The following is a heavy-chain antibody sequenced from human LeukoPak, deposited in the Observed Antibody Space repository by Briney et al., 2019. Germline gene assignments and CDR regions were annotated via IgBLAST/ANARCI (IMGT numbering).Heavy chain of an antibody. CDR1: GFTFSDYD. V-gene: IGHV3-13*01. CDR2: IGTAGDT. J-gene: IGHJ4*02. Sequence: GGSLRLSCAASGFTFSDYDMHWVRQATGKGLELVSAIGTAGDTYYTGSVKGRFTISRENAKNSLYLQMNSLRAGDTAVYYCARVAKERVGGVYYFDYWGQGTLVTVSS. CDR3: ARVAKERVGGVYYFDY. D-gene: IGHD1-1*01.